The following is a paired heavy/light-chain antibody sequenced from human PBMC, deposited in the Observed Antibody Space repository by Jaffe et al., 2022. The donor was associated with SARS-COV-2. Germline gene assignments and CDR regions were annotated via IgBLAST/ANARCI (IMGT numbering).Light chain of an antibody. CDR3: SSYTSSSTRV. Sequence: QSALTQPASVSGSPGQSITISCTGTSSDVGAYNFVSWYQQHPGKAPQLMIYEVTNRPSGVPDRFSGSKSGNTASLTISGLQAEDEADYYCSSYTSSSTRVFGTGTKVTVL. CDR1: SSDVGAYNF. J-gene: IGLJ1*01. V-gene: IGLV2-14*01. CDR2: EVT.
Heavy chain of an antibody. V-gene: IGHV3-66*02. Sequence: EVQLVESGGGLVQPGGSLRLSCAASGFIVSNNYMSWVRQAPGKGLEWVSVIYSGGNIYYADSVKGRFTTSRDNAKNTLYLQMNSLRGEDTAVYYCARGLYSGSATPFDYWGQGTLVTVSS. CDR2: IYSGGNI. D-gene: IGHD1-26*01. CDR3: ARGLYSGSATPFDY. J-gene: IGHJ4*02. CDR1: GFIVSNNY.